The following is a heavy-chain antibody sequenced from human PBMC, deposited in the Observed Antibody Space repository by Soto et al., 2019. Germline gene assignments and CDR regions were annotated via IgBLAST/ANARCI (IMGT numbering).Heavy chain of an antibody. CDR2: VHISEKA. D-gene: IGHD2-21*02. V-gene: IGHV4-39*07. CDR3: ARYGGDDWNRHFDS. Sequence: SETLSLTCSVSGDSISRSSHYWGWIRQPPGKGLEWIGSVHISEKAYYNPSLKSRVSVLMDTSKNEFSLKLSSVTAADTAVYYCARYGGDDWNRHFDSWGQGTLVTVSS. J-gene: IGHJ4*02. CDR1: GDSISRSSHY.